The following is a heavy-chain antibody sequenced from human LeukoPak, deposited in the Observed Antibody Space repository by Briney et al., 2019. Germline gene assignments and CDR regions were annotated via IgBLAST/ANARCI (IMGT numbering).Heavy chain of an antibody. V-gene: IGHV3-7*04. CDR2: INQDGGET. J-gene: IGHJ4*02. CDR3: ARFPRILDY. CDR1: GFSFSVYW. Sequence: GGSLRLSCTASGFSFSVYWMTWVRQTPGNGLEWVANINQDGGETFYVDSVRGRFTISRDNAKNSLYLQMDRLRADDTAVYYCARFPRILDYWGQGTLVTVSS. D-gene: IGHD5-18*01.